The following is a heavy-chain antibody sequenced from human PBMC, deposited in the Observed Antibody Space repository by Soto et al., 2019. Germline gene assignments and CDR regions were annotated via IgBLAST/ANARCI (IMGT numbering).Heavy chain of an antibody. J-gene: IGHJ4*02. CDR1: GFTFSTYS. CDR3: ARGGWEHDY. D-gene: IGHD1-26*01. CDR2: ISSGNPTV. Sequence: EVQLVESGGGLVQPGGSLRLSCAASGFTFSTYSMNWVRQAPGKGLEWISYISSGNPTVYYADSVRGRFTISRDNAKNSLHLQMTSLRDDDTAVYYCARGGWEHDYWGQGTPVTVSS. V-gene: IGHV3-48*02.